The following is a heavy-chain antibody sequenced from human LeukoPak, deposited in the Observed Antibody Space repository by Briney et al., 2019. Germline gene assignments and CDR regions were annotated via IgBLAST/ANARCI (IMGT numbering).Heavy chain of an antibody. D-gene: IGHD3-3*01. Sequence: GGSLRLSCAASGFTFRGFSMNWVRQAPGKGLEWVSSISSSSSYIYYADSVKGRFTISRDNAKNSLYLQMNSLRAEDTAVYYCARDQGGYYDFWSGFKGRRYYFDYWGQGTLVTVSS. CDR2: ISSSSSYI. J-gene: IGHJ4*02. V-gene: IGHV3-21*01. CDR3: ARDQGGYYDFWSGFKGRRYYFDY. CDR1: GFTFRGFS.